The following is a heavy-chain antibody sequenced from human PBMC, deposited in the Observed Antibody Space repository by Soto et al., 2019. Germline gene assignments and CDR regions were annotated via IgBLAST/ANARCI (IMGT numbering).Heavy chain of an antibody. Sequence: QAQLQESGPGLLKPSETLSLTCTVSGVSISDYYWNWVRQPPGKALEWIGYIYHTGSTSYNPSLKSRSTISVDMSENQFSLKLTSVTAADTAVYYCARDAYLDAFDIWGQGTMVNVSS. V-gene: IGHV4-59*01. J-gene: IGHJ3*02. CDR2: IYHTGST. D-gene: IGHD3-10*01. CDR1: GVSISDYY. CDR3: ARDAYLDAFDI.